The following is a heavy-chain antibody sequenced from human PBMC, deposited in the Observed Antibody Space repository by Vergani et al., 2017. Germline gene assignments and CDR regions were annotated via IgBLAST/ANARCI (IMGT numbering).Heavy chain of an antibody. CDR2: IYYDGSNA. D-gene: IGHD2-2*02. V-gene: IGHV3-33*01. Sequence: QGQLVESGGGIVQPGRSLTLSCVASRSTFKTYGMHWVRQAPGKGLEWVGLIYYDGSNAYYADSVKGRFTISRDHSKNTLYLQMVSLRAEDTAVYYCARDQVPAAIRLDVGNYMRVWGKGTTVIGSS. CDR1: RSTFKTYG. CDR3: ARDQVPAAIRLDVGNYMRV. J-gene: IGHJ6*03.